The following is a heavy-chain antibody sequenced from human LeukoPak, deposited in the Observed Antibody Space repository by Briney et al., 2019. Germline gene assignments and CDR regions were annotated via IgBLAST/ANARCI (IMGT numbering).Heavy chain of an antibody. Sequence: SSGTLSLTCAVSGVSISSNNWWNWVRQPPGKGLEWIGEIYHSGSSNYNPSLKSRVTISVDTSKNQFSLRLSSVTAADTAVYYCARASYSYDINGWVPFDYWGQGTLVTVSS. J-gene: IGHJ4*02. V-gene: IGHV4-4*02. D-gene: IGHD3-22*01. CDR3: ARASYSYDINGWVPFDY. CDR2: IYHSGSS. CDR1: GVSISSNNW.